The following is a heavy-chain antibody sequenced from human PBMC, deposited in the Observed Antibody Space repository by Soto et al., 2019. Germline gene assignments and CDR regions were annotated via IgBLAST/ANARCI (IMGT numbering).Heavy chain of an antibody. CDR3: TRPTCDGGNCYFAH. D-gene: IGHD2-21*01. V-gene: IGHV3-30-3*01. CDR2: IMYDGNTE. J-gene: IGHJ5*02. CDR1: GFVFGSYA. Sequence: LRLSCAASGFVFGSYAMHWVRQAPGKGLEWVAVIMYDGNTEYYADSVKGRFTLSRDNSKNILSVQMNSLRAEDTAVYYCTRPTCDGGNCYFAHWGRGTLVTVSS.